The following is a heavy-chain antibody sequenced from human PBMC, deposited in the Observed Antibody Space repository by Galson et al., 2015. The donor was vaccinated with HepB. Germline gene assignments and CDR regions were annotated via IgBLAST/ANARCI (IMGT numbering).Heavy chain of an antibody. CDR3: ARNKKWLVPNYYYYYGMDV. D-gene: IGHD6-19*01. J-gene: IGHJ6*02. CDR2: IDWENNK. Sequence: PTLVKPTQTLTLPCTFSGFSLSTKGMCVSWIRQPPGKALEFLARIDWENNKYYSTSLKNRLTVSRDTSKNQVVLTMTNMDPVDTATYFCARNKKWLVPNYYYYYGMDVCGQGTTVTVSS. CDR1: GFSLSTKGMC. V-gene: IGHV2-70*11.